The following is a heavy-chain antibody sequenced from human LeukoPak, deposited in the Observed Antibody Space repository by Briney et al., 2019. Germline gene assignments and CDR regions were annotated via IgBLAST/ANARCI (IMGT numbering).Heavy chain of an antibody. CDR3: ARRWGSWPNFDY. J-gene: IGHJ4*02. CDR2: IYYSGST. D-gene: IGHD6-13*01. CDR1: GGSTSSYY. Sequence: SETLSLTCTVSGGSTSSYYWSWIRQPPGKVLEWIGYIYYSGSTNYNPSLKSRVTISVDTSKNQFSLKLSSVTAADTAVYYCARRWGSWPNFDYWGQGTLVTVSS. V-gene: IGHV4-59*08.